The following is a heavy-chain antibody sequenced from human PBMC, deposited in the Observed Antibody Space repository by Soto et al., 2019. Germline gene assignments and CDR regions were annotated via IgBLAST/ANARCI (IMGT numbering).Heavy chain of an antibody. CDR2: IYYSGST. CDR1: GGCISSYY. CDR3: ARGRPQKGGYCSSTSCYSYYYYYMDV. J-gene: IGHJ6*03. V-gene: IGHV4-59*01. Sequence: SETLSLTCTVSGGCISSYYWSWIRQPPGKGLEWIGYIYYSGSTNYNPSLKSRVTVSVDTSKNQFSLKLSSVTAADTAVYYCARGRPQKGGYCSSTSCYSYYYYYMDVWGKGHTVTVS. D-gene: IGHD2-2*01.